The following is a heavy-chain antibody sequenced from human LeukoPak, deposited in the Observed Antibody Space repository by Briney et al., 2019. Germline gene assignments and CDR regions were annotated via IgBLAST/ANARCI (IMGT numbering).Heavy chain of an antibody. D-gene: IGHD6-13*01. CDR2: IKQAGSEK. J-gene: IGHJ4*02. Sequence: GGSLRLSCAASGFTFTNYWMRWVRQAPGKGLEWVANIKQAGSEKHYVDSVKCRFTISRDSAKTSLYLQMNSLRDEDTAVYYCTTSYSSSWYASGTDYWGQGTLVTVSS. V-gene: IGHV3-7*01. CDR1: GFTFTNYW. CDR3: TTSYSSSWYASGTDY.